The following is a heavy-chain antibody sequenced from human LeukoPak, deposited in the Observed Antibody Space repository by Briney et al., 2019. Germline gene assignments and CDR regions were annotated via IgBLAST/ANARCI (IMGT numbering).Heavy chain of an antibody. V-gene: IGHV5-51*01. CDR1: GYTFSTYW. CDR2: IYPTDSDT. D-gene: IGHD1-26*01. J-gene: IGHJ4*02. CDR3: ARHMSGSYSTLDN. Sequence: GESLKISCKGSGYTFSTYWIGWVRQMPGKGLEWMGIIYPTDSDTRYSPSFQGQVTISADKSISTAYLQWSSLKASDSAMYYCARHMSGSYSTLDNWGQGTLVTVSS.